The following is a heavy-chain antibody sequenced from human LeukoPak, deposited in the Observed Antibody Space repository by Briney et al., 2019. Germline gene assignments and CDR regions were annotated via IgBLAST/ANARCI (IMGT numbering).Heavy chain of an antibody. D-gene: IGHD3-3*01. CDR2: ISAYNGNT. J-gene: IGHJ6*03. CDR1: GYTFSNYD. Sequence: ASVKVSCKASGYTFSNYDITWVRQAPGQGLEWMGWISAYNGNTNYAQKLQGRVTLTTDTSTSTAYMDLRSLRFDDTAVYYCAREGPYYDFWSGYLGNYYYYMDVWGKGTTVTVSS. V-gene: IGHV1-18*01. CDR3: AREGPYYDFWSGYLGNYYYYMDV.